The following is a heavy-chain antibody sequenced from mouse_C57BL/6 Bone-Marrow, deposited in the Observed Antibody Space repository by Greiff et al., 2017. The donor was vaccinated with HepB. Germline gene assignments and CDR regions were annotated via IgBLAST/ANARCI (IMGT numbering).Heavy chain of an antibody. J-gene: IGHJ2*01. CDR1: GFTFSSYG. CDR3: ARIYYYCSSYGYFDY. CDR2: ISSGGSYT. Sequence: EVKLQESGGDLVKPGGSLKLSCAASGFTFSSYGMSWVRQTPDKRLEWVATISSGGSYTYYPDSVKGRFTISRDNAMNTLYLQMSSLKSEDTAMYYCARIYYYCSSYGYFDYWGQGTTLTVSS. D-gene: IGHD1-1*01. V-gene: IGHV5-6*01.